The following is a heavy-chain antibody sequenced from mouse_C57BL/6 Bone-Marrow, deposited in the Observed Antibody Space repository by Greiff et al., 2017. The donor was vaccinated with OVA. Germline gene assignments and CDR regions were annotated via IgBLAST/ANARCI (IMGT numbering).Heavy chain of an antibody. CDR2: IHPNSGST. J-gene: IGHJ3*01. D-gene: IGHD1-1*01. V-gene: IGHV1-64*01. Sequence: QVQLKQPGAELVKPGASVKLSCKASGYTFTSYWMHWVKQRPGQGLEWIGMIHPNSGSTNYNEKFKSKATLTVDKSSSTAYMQLSSLTSEDSAVYYCARGRYYGSGFAYWGQGTLVTVSA. CDR1: GYTFTSYW. CDR3: ARGRYYGSGFAY.